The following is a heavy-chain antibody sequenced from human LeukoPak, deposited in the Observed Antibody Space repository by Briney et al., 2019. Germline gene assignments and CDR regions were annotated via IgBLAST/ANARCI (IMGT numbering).Heavy chain of an antibody. V-gene: IGHV4-34*01. J-gene: IGHJ5*02. CDR2: INHSGST. Sequence: SETLSLTCAVYGGSFSGYYWSWIRQPPGKGLEWIGEINHSGSTNYNPSLKSRVTISVDTSKNQFSLKLSSVTAADTAVYYCATASSNCSSTSCLLIWFDPWGQGTLVTVSS. CDR3: ATASSNCSSTSCLLIWFDP. D-gene: IGHD2-2*01. CDR1: GGSFSGYY.